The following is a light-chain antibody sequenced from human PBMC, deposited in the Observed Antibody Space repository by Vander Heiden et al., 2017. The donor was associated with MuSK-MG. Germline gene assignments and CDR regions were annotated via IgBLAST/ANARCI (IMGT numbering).Light chain of an antibody. CDR1: QGIGNA. Sequence: DVQMTTSPSSLSASVGDRVTITCRASQGIGNALGWYQQKPGKAPKRLIYAASSFHSGVPSRFSGSGSGTEFTLTISSLQPEDFATYYCRHYHSYALTFGGGTKVE. CDR2: AAS. CDR3: RHYHSYALT. J-gene: IGKJ4*01. V-gene: IGKV1-17*01.